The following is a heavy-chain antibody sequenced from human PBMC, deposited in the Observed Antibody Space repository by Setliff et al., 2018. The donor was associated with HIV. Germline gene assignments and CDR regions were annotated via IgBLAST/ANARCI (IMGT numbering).Heavy chain of an antibody. J-gene: IGHJ4*02. D-gene: IGHD4-17*01. CDR2: IYQSGTT. Sequence: SETLSLTCAVSCFSISSGFFWGWVRQPPGKGLEWLGSIYQSGTTYYNPALKSRVTISVDTSKNQFSLRLTSVTAADTAVYFCARVEATVTSRLDYWGQGTLVTVSS. CDR3: ARVEATVTSRLDY. CDR1: CFSISSGFF. V-gene: IGHV4-38-2*01.